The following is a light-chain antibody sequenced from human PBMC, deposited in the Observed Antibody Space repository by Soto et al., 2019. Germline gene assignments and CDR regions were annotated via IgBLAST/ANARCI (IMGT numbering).Light chain of an antibody. CDR1: QGISSA. CDR3: QQFNSYPL. Sequence: AIQLTQSPSSLSASVGDRVTITCRASQGISSALAWYQQKPGTAPKLLIYDASSLESGVPSRFSGSGSGTDFTLTISSLQPEDFATYYCQQFNSYPLFGPGTKVDIK. J-gene: IGKJ3*01. CDR2: DAS. V-gene: IGKV1-13*02.